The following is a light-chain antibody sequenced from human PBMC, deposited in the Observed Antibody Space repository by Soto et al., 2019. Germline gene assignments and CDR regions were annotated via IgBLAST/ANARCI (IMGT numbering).Light chain of an antibody. CDR2: DAS. CDR3: QQYSTYPYT. CDR1: QSISSW. V-gene: IGKV1-5*01. Sequence: DIQMTQSPSTLSASVGDRVTIPCRASQSISSWLAWYQQKPGKAPKLLIYDASSLESGIPSRFSGSGSGTECTLTISSLQPDDFATYYCQQYSTYPYTFGQGTKLEIK. J-gene: IGKJ2*01.